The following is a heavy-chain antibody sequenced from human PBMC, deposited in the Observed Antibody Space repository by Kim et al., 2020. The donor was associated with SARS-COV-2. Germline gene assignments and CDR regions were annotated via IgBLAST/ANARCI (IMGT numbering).Heavy chain of an antibody. Sequence: ETLSLTCTVSGGSISSSDYYWAWIRQPPGRGLEWVGSVYYSGFNYPNPSLKSRLTISVDTSKNQFSLHLSSVTAADTALYFCARLRGTAVADWYFDLWGRGTLLTVSS. J-gene: IGHJ2*01. CDR2: VYYSGFN. D-gene: IGHD6-19*01. V-gene: IGHV4-39*01. CDR3: ARLRGTAVADWYFDL. CDR1: GGSISSSDYY.